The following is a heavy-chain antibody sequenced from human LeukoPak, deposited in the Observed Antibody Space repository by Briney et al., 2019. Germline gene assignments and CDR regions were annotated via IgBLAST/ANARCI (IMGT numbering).Heavy chain of an antibody. CDR1: GFTFSSYS. CDR2: ISSSSSYI. D-gene: IGHD3-9*01. J-gene: IGHJ4*02. Sequence: GGSLRLSCAASGFTFSSYSMNWVRQAPGKGLEWVSSISSSSSYIYYADSVKGRFTISRDNAKNSLYLQMNSLRAEDTAVYYCAAGSLRYFDWLLYSPPDYWGQRTLVTVSS. CDR3: AAGSLRYFDWLLYSPPDY. V-gene: IGHV3-21*01.